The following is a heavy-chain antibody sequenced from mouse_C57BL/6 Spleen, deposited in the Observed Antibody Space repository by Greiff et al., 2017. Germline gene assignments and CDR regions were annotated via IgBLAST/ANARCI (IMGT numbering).Heavy chain of an antibody. CDR1: GYSITSGYY. D-gene: IGHD1-1*01. J-gene: IGHJ2*01. CDR2: ISYDGSN. Sequence: EVKLQESGPGLVKPSQSLSLTCSVTGYSITSGYYWNWIRQLPGNKLEWMGYISYDGSNNYNPSLKNRISITRDTSKNQFFLKLNSVTTEDTATYYCARSYYGSYFDYWGQGTTLTVSS. V-gene: IGHV3-6*01. CDR3: ARSYYGSYFDY.